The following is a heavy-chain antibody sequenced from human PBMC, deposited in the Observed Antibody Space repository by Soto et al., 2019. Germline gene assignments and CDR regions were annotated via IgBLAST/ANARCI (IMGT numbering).Heavy chain of an antibody. Sequence: PSETLSLTCAVYGGSFSGYYWSWIRQPPGKGLEWIGEINHSGSTNYNPSLKSRVTISVDTSKNQFSLKLSSVTAADKAVYYCALTGATRYYFDYWGQGTLVTVSS. CDR1: GGSFSGYY. CDR3: ALTGATRYYFDY. CDR2: INHSGST. D-gene: IGHD1-26*01. V-gene: IGHV4-34*01. J-gene: IGHJ4*02.